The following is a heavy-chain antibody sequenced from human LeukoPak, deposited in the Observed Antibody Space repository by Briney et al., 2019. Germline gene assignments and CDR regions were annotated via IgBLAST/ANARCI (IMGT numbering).Heavy chain of an antibody. D-gene: IGHD4/OR15-4a*01. CDR1: GYTFTSYD. CDR3: TIDYGFDY. CDR2: IEPDSGAA. J-gene: IGHJ4*02. V-gene: IGHV1-2*02. Sequence: ASVKVSCKASGYTFTSYDINWVRQAPGQGLEWMGWIEPDSGAAVYARKFQGRVTITRDTSITTAYMELSWLTSDDTAVYYCTIDYGFDYWGQGSLVTVSS.